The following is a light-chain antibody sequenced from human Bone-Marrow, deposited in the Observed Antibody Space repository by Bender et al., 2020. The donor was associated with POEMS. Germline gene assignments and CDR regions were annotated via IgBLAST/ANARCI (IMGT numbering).Light chain of an antibody. Sequence: QSALTQPASVSGSPGQSITISCTGTSSDVGGFDSVSWYQNHPGKAPKLMMYNVDNRPSGVSDHFSGSKSGNTASLTISGLQPEDEADYYCTSYSSSSTAYVFGTGTKVTVL. V-gene: IGLV2-14*03. CDR2: NVD. CDR3: TSYSSSSTAYV. CDR1: SSDVGGFDS. J-gene: IGLJ1*01.